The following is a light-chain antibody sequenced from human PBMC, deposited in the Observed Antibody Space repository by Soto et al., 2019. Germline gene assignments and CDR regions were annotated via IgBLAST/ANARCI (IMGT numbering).Light chain of an antibody. CDR3: LQYYNLYT. V-gene: IGKV4-1*01. CDR2: WAS. Sequence: IVMTQSPDSLTVSLGERATISCKSSQNILYSPNNKNYIAWYQQKPGQPPKLLISWASTRASGLPDRFSGSGSGTDFTLTISSLQAEDVAVYYCLQYYNLYTFGQGTKLEI. J-gene: IGKJ2*01. CDR1: QNILYSPNNKNY.